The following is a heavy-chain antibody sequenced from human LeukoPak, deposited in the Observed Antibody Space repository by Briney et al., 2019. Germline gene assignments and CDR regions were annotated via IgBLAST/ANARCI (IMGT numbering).Heavy chain of an antibody. D-gene: IGHD6-6*01. CDR3: ARDLLYSSSPTDAFDI. CDR2: IYSGGST. Sequence: GGSLRLSCAASGFTFSSYSMNWVRQAPGKGLEWVSVIYSGGSTYYADSVKGRFTISRDNSKNTLYLQMNSLRAEDTAVYYCARDLLYSSSPTDAFDIWGQGTMVTVSS. J-gene: IGHJ3*02. V-gene: IGHV3-53*01. CDR1: GFTFSSYS.